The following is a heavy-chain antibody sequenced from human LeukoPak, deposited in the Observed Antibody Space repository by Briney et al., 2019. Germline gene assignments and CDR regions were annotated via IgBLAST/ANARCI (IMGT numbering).Heavy chain of an antibody. V-gene: IGHV4-34*01. J-gene: IGHJ4*01. CDR3: ARDDPTRGGYNYLDY. D-gene: IGHD5-24*01. CDR2: INHSGST. Sequence: SETLSLTCAVYGGSFSGYYWSWIRQPPGKGLEWIGEINHSGSTNYNPSLKSRVTMSVDTSKNQFSLKLSSVTAADTAVYYCARDDPTRGGYNYLDYWGQEPWSPSPQ. CDR1: GGSFSGYY.